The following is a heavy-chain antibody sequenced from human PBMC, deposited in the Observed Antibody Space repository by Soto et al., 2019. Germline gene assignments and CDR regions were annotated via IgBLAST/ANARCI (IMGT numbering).Heavy chain of an antibody. Sequence: SETLSVRCTVAQGSGSSDRCYWIWIRQHPGKGLEWIGYIYYRGTTYYRPSLKSRVSISIDTSQNQFCLRLNSVTAADTAVYSCASDRYGSRDFDYWGQGTLDTVSS. CDR2: IYYRGTT. CDR3: ASDRYGSRDFDY. CDR1: QGSGSSDRCY. J-gene: IGHJ4*01. D-gene: IGHD6-13*01. V-gene: IGHV4-31*03.